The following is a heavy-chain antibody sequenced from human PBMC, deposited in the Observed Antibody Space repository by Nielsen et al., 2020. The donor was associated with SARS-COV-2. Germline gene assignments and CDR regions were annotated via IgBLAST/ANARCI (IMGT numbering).Heavy chain of an antibody. CDR3: AAGDYDILTGPTSGAFDI. V-gene: IGHV1-58*01. J-gene: IGHJ3*02. CDR2: IVVGSGNT. D-gene: IGHD3-9*01. Sequence: SVKVSCKASGFTFTSSAVQWVRQARGQRLEWIGWIVVGSGNTNYAQKFQERVTITRDMSTSTAYMELSILRSEDTAVYYCAAGDYDILTGPTSGAFDIWGQGTMVTVSS. CDR1: GFTFTSSA.